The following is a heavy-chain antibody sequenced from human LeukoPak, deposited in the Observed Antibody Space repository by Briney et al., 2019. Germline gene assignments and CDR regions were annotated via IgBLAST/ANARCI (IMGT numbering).Heavy chain of an antibody. J-gene: IGHJ4*02. CDR2: IRQDGSEK. CDR1: GFTFSSYW. CDR3: ASSRYGGY. D-gene: IGHD4-23*01. V-gene: IGHV3-7*01. Sequence: PGGFLRLSCAASGFTFSSYWMSWVRQAPGKGLEWVANIRQDGSEKYYVDSVKGRFTISRDNAKNSLYLEMNSLRAEDTAVYYCASSRYGGYWGQGTLVTVSS.